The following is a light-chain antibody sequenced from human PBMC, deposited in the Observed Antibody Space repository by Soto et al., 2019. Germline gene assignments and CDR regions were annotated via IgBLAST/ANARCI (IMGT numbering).Light chain of an antibody. V-gene: IGLV2-11*01. CDR3: CSYAGTYTHVV. J-gene: IGLJ2*01. CDR1: NSDVGGYNY. CDR2: DVI. Sequence: QSALTQPRSVSGSPGQSVTISCTGTNSDVGGYNYVSWYQRHPDKAPKLIIYDVIKRPSGVPDRFSGSTSGNTASLTITGLQADDEADYYCCSYAGTYTHVVFGGGTQLTVL.